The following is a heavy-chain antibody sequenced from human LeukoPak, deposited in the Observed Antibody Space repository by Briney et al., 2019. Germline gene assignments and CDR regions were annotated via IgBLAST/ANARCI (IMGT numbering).Heavy chain of an antibody. V-gene: IGHV3-23*01. Sequence: GGTLRLSCAASGFTFSSYGMSWVRQAPGKGLEWVSAISGSGGSTYYADSVKGRFTISRDNSKNTLYLQMNSLRAEDTAVYYCAKDPTVTTVDYWGQGTLVTVSS. J-gene: IGHJ4*02. CDR3: AKDPTVTTVDY. CDR1: GFTFSSYG. D-gene: IGHD4-17*01. CDR2: ISGSGGST.